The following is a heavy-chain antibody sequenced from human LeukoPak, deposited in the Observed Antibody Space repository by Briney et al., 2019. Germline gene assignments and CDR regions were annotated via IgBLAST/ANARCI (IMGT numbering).Heavy chain of an antibody. D-gene: IGHD2-15*01. CDR1: GYTFTSYG. CDR3: ARGGYCSGGSCYSLNNNWFDP. Sequence: ASVKVSCKASGYTFTSYGISWVRQAPGQGLEWMGWISAYNGNTNYAQKLQGRVTMTTDTSTSTAYMELRSLRSEDTAVYYCARGGYCSGGSCYSLNNNWFDPWGQGTLVTVSS. V-gene: IGHV1-18*01. J-gene: IGHJ5*02. CDR2: ISAYNGNT.